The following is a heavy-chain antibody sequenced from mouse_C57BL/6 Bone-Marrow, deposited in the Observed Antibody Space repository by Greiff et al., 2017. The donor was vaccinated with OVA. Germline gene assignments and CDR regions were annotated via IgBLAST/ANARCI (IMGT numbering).Heavy chain of an antibody. CDR3: ATPYEYDGSYAMDYTWEYDGSYAMDY. CDR1: GYTFTSYW. Sequence: VQLQQPGAELVKPGASVKVSCKASGYTFTSYWMHWVKPRPGQGLEWIGRIHPSDSDTNYNQKFKGKATLTVAKSSSTAYMQLSRLTSEDAAVYYCATPYEYDGSYAMDYTWEYDGSYAMDYWGQGTSVTVSS. CDR2: IHPSDSDT. V-gene: IGHV1-74*01. J-gene: IGHJ4*01. D-gene: IGHD2-4*01.